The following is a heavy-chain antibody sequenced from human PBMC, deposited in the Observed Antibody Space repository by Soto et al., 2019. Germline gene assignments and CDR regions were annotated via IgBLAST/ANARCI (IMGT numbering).Heavy chain of an antibody. V-gene: IGHV3-74*01. CDR2: INSDGSST. D-gene: IGHD2-2*01. J-gene: IGHJ6*02. Sequence: EVPLVESGGGLVQPGGSLRLSFAASGFTFSSYWMHWVRQAPRKGRVWVSRINSDGSSTSYTDSVKGRFSISRDNAKTTLHLQMNSLRAEDTAVDYCARDRVTMVVVNGMDVWGQGTTVTVSS. CDR1: GFTFSSYW. CDR3: ARDRVTMVVVNGMDV.